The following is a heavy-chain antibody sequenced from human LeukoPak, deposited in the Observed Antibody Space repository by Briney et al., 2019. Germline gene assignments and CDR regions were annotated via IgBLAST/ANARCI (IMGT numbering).Heavy chain of an antibody. CDR2: IYSGGST. J-gene: IGHJ4*02. CDR1: GFTVSSNY. Sequence: GSLRLSCAASGFTVSSNYMSWVRQAPGKGLEWVSVIYSGGSTYYADSVKGRFTISRDNSKNTLYLQMNSLRAEDTAVYYCATNYYDSSGYYGGFDYWGQGTLVTVSS. CDR3: ATNYYDSSGYYGGFDY. V-gene: IGHV3-66*01. D-gene: IGHD3-22*01.